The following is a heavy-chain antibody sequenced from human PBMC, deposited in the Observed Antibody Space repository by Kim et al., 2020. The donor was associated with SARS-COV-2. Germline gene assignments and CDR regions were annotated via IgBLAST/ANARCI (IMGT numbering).Heavy chain of an antibody. D-gene: IGHD1-26*01. V-gene: IGHV3-11*06. CDR3: AREGVGATGYFDY. J-gene: IGHJ4*02. Sequence: AEAGTGRLTISRDNAKNSLYLQMNSLRAEDTAVYYCAREGVGATGYFDYWGQGTLVTVSS.